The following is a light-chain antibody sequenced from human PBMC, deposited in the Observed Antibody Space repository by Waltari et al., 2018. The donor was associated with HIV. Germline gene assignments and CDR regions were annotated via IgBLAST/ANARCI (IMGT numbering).Light chain of an antibody. J-gene: IGLJ2*01. CDR3: SSYTSTSTLGVL. CDR2: EVS. Sequence: QSALTQPASVSGSPGQSITISCIGTTSDAGGYNYVSWYQQHPGEAPKLIIYEVSNRPSGVSNRFSGSKSGNTASLSIYGLQAEDEGDYYCSSYTSTSTLGVLFGGGTKLTVL. CDR1: TSDAGGYNY. V-gene: IGLV2-14*01.